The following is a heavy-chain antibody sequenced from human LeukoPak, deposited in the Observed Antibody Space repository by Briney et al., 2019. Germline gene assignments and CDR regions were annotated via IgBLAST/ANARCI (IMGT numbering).Heavy chain of an antibody. Sequence: GGSLRLSCAATGFAFSGSAMHWVRQAPGKGLEWVSTISDSGGSTYYADSLKGRFTISRDNCKNTLYLQMNSLRAEDTAVYYCAKVDYYVSSGNYPNWFDPWGQGTLVTVSS. CDR1: GFAFSGSA. V-gene: IGHV3-23*01. CDR3: AKVDYYVSSGNYPNWFDP. J-gene: IGHJ5*02. CDR2: ISDSGGST. D-gene: IGHD3-22*01.